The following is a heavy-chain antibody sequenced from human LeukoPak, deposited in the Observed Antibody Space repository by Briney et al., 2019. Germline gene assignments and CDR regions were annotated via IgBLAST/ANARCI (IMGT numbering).Heavy chain of an antibody. CDR3: ARMSSWADY. J-gene: IGHJ4*02. CDR2: IYPGDSNP. D-gene: IGHD6-13*01. Sequence: GESLKISCKASGYSFTTYWIGWVRQMPGKGLEWMGIIYPGDSNPRYSPSFQGQVTISADRSITTAYLQWSSLKASDTAIYYCARMSSWADYWGQGTLVTVSS. CDR1: GYSFTTYW. V-gene: IGHV5-51*01.